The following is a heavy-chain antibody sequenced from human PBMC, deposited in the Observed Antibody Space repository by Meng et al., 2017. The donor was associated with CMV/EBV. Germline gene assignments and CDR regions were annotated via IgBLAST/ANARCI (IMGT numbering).Heavy chain of an antibody. D-gene: IGHD2-21*01. CDR2: ISYDGSNK. J-gene: IGHJ3*02. CDR1: GFTFSSYA. Sequence: ISCAASGFTFSSYAMHWVRQAPGKGLEWVAVISYDGSNKYYADSVKGRFTISRDNSKNTLYLQMNSLRAEDTAVYYCARERLLRWGGAFDIWGQGTMVTVSS. CDR3: ARERLLRWGGAFDI. V-gene: IGHV3-30-3*01.